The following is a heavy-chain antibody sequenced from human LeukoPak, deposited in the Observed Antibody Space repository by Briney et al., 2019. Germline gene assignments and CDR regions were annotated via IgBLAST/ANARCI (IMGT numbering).Heavy chain of an antibody. V-gene: IGHV3-30*18. CDR3: AKLEEFDY. J-gene: IGHJ4*02. D-gene: IGHD3-3*01. CDR1: GFTFSSYG. CDR2: ISYDGRNK. Sequence: GGSLRLSCAASGFTFSSYGMHWVRQAPGKGLEWVAVISYDGRNKYYADSVEGRFTISRDNSKNTLYLQMTSLRAEDTAVYYCAKLEEFDYWGQGTLVTVSS.